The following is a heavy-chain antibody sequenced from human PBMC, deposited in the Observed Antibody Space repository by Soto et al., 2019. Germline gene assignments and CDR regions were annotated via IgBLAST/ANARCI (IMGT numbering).Heavy chain of an antibody. Sequence: QVQLQQWGAGLLKPSATLSLTCAVYGGSFSGYYWSWIRQPPGKGLEWIGEINHSGSTNYNPSLKTRVTIAVDTSKNQCSLKLSSVTAADTAVYYCARDVKGYYDFWSGYYEWFDPWCQGTLVTVSS. D-gene: IGHD3-3*01. J-gene: IGHJ5*02. CDR3: ARDVKGYYDFWSGYYEWFDP. V-gene: IGHV4-34*01. CDR2: INHSGST. CDR1: GGSFSGYY.